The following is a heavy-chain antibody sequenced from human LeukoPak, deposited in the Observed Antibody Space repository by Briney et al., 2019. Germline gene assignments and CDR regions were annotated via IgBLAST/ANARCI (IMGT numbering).Heavy chain of an antibody. CDR1: GFTFSGCG. CDR3: AKDPYSYGSYFDY. V-gene: IGHV3-30*02. J-gene: IGHJ4*02. D-gene: IGHD5-18*01. Sequence: GGSLRLSCAASGFTFSGCGMHWVRQAPGKGLEWLAFIWYDGRDKYYADSVKGRFTISRDNSKNTLYLQMNSLRAEDTAMYYCAKDPYSYGSYFDYWGQGTLVTVSS. CDR2: IWYDGRDK.